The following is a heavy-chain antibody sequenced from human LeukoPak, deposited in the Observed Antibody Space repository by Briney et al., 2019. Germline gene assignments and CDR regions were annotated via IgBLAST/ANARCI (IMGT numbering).Heavy chain of an antibody. CDR2: ISSNGGST. CDR1: GFTFSSYA. J-gene: IGHJ4*02. D-gene: IGHD5-18*01. CDR3: ASSYGYSYGHFDY. Sequence: GGSLRLSCAASGFTFSSYAMHWVRQAPGKGLEHVSAISSNGGSTYYANSVKGRFTISRDNSKNTLYLQMGSLRAEDMAVYYCASSYGYSYGHFDYWGQGTLVTVSS. V-gene: IGHV3-64*01.